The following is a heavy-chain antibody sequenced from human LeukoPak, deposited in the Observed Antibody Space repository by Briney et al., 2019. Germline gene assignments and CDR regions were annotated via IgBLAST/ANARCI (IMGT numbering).Heavy chain of an antibody. CDR1: GFTFNTYD. D-gene: IGHD3-16*01. CDR3: AKVRAPLWGKDY. CDR2: VSGSGGST. Sequence: SGGSLRLSWAASGFTFNTYDMSWVRQPPGKGLEWVSGVSGSGGSTYYEDSVKGRFTIARDNSKNTLYLQMNSLRPEGTAVYYCAKVRAPLWGKDYWGQGTLVTVSS. J-gene: IGHJ4*02. V-gene: IGHV3-23*01.